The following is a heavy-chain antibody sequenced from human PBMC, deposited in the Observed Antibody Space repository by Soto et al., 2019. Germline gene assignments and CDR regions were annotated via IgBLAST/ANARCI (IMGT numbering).Heavy chain of an antibody. Sequence: QVQLQESGPGLVKPSETLSLSCTVSGDYISSHYWSWIRQPPGKGLEWIGYVYHDGKTYSKPSLSRRVTISMDTSKTRLSLSLTSVTAADTAVYYCARPKGITPAVWYFDLWGRGTPVTVSS. D-gene: IGHD1-20*01. CDR2: VYHDGKT. V-gene: IGHV4-59*08. J-gene: IGHJ2*01. CDR1: GDYISSHY. CDR3: ARPKGITPAVWYFDL.